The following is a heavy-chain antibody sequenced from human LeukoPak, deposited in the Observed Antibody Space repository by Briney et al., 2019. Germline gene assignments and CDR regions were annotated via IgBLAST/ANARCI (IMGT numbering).Heavy chain of an antibody. V-gene: IGHV3-30*18. J-gene: IGHJ6*03. D-gene: IGHD6-13*01. Sequence: PGGSLRLSCAASGFTFSSYGMHWVRQAPGKGLEWVAVISYDGSNKCYADSVKGRFTISRDNSKHTLYLQMNSLRAEDTAVYYCAKDGRWYPESYYYMDVWGKGTTVTISS. CDR3: AKDGRWYPESYYYMDV. CDR1: GFTFSSYG. CDR2: ISYDGSNK.